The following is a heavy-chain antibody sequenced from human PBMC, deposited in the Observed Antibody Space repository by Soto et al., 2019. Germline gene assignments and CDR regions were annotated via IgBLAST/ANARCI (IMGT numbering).Heavy chain of an antibody. CDR1: GGSISSSIYY. CDR3: ARGQRIGVITTWFDY. D-gene: IGHD3-22*01. CDR2: IYYSGST. V-gene: IGHV4-39*07. Sequence: PSETLSLTCTVSGGSISSSIYYWGWIRQPPGKGLEWIGSIYYSGSTNYNPSLKSRVTISVDTSKNQFSLKLSSVTAADTAVYYCARGQRIGVITTWFDYWSQGTLVTVSS. J-gene: IGHJ4*02.